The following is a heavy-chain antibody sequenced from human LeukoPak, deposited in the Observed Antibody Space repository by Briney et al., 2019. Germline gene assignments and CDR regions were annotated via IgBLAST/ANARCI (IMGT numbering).Heavy chain of an antibody. CDR1: GGSISSSNW. CDR2: IYHSGST. CDR3: ARVRYGDYTPLIDY. V-gene: IGHV4-4*02. Sequence: PSGTLSLTCAVSGGSISSSNWWSWVRQPPGRGLEWIGEIYHSGSTNYNPSLKSRVTISVDTSKNQFSLKLSSVTAADTAVYYCARVRYGDYTPLIDYWGQGTLVTVSS. D-gene: IGHD4-17*01. J-gene: IGHJ4*02.